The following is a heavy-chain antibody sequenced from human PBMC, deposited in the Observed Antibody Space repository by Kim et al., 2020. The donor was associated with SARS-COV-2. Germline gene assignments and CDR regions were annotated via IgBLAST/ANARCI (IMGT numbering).Heavy chain of an antibody. V-gene: IGHV4-59*13. D-gene: IGHD3-10*01. CDR3: ARGSITMVRGAEEYYYYGMDV. CDR2: IYYSGST. Sequence: SETLSLTCTVSGGSISSYYWSWIRQPPGKGLEWIGYIYYSGSTNYNPSLKSRVTISVDTSKNQFSLKLSSVTAADTAVYYCARGSITMVRGAEEYYYYGMDVWGQGTTVTVSS. CDR1: GGSISSYY. J-gene: IGHJ6*02.